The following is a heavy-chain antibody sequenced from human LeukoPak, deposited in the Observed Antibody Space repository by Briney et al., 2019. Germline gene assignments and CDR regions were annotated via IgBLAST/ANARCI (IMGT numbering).Heavy chain of an antibody. D-gene: IGHD3-22*01. Sequence: GGSLRLSCAASGFTFSNYGMSWVRQAPGKGLEWVSGIGSSGGSRYYADSVKGRFTSSRDNSKNTLYLQMNSLRAEDTAVYYCAKGRWDYYDSSGYYSWVDYWGQGTLVTVSS. CDR3: AKGRWDYYDSSGYYSWVDY. V-gene: IGHV3-23*01. J-gene: IGHJ4*02. CDR1: GFTFSNYG. CDR2: IGSSGGSR.